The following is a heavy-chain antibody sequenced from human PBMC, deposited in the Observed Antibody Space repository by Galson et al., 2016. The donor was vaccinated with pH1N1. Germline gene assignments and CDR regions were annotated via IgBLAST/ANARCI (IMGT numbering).Heavy chain of an antibody. CDR3: AKDGLGSGSHGALYYFDY. CDR1: GFTFNDYA. Sequence: SLRLSCAASGFTFNDYAMHWVRQAPGKGLEWVSGISWSSGNIDYADSVKGRFTISRDNAKNSLYLQMNSLRAEDTALYYCAKDGLGSGSHGALYYFDYWGQGNLVTVSS. CDR2: ISWSSGNI. D-gene: IGHD3-10*01. V-gene: IGHV3-9*01. J-gene: IGHJ4*02.